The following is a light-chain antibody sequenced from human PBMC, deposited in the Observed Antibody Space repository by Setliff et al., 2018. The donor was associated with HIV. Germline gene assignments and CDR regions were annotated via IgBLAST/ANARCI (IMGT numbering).Light chain of an antibody. CDR2: DVT. CDR3: CSYAGSRSFV. CDR1: SSDIFYNY. Sequence: QSVLTQPASVSGSPGQSITISCTGSSSDIFYNYVSWYQQHPGKAPKLIIYDVTNRPSGVSNRFSGSKSGNTASLRISGLQTDDEADYYCCSYAGSRSFVFATGTKVTVL. V-gene: IGLV2-23*02. J-gene: IGLJ1*01.